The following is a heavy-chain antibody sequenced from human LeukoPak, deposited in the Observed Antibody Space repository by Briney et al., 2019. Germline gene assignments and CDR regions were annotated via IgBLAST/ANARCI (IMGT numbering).Heavy chain of an antibody. V-gene: IGHV4-34*01. CDR2: INLSGST. J-gene: IGHJ6*02. CDR3: ARGAGSVYYDFWSGSGYPNYGMDV. CDR1: GGSFSGYY. D-gene: IGHD3-3*01. Sequence: SETLSLTCAVYGGSFSGYYWSWIRQPPGKGLEWIGEINLSGSTNYNPSLKSRVTISVDTSKNQFSLKLSSVTAADTAVYYCARGAGSVYYDFWSGSGYPNYGMDVWGQGTTVTVSS.